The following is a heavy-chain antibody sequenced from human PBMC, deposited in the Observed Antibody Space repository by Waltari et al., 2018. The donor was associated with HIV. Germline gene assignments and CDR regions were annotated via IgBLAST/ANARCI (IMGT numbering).Heavy chain of an antibody. CDR3: ARDRGTVAGNLDY. J-gene: IGHJ4*02. CDR2: SHFSGAT. D-gene: IGHD6-19*01. V-gene: IGHV4-38-2*02. CDR1: GYSISSGYY. Sequence: QVQLQESGPGLVKPSETLSLTCGVSGYSISSGYYWGWIRQPPGKGLEWIGSSHFSGATYYNPAFKRRVTMSVDTSKNQFSLRLSSVTAADTAVYYCARDRGTVAGNLDYWGQGALVTVSS.